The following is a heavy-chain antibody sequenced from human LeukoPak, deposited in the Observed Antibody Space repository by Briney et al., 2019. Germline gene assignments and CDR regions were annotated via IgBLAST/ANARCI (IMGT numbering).Heavy chain of an antibody. CDR2: IKQDGSEK. Sequence: GGSLRLSCAPSGFTFSSYWMSWVRQAPGKGLEWVANIKQDGSEKYYVDSVKGRFTISRDNAKNSLYLQMNSLRAEDTAVYYCAREQYGVFDYWGQGTLVTVSS. D-gene: IGHD4-17*01. CDR3: AREQYGVFDY. CDR1: GFTFSSYW. V-gene: IGHV3-7*01. J-gene: IGHJ4*02.